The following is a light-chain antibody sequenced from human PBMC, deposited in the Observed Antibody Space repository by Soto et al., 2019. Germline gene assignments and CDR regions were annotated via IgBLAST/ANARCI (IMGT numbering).Light chain of an antibody. CDR2: AAS. CDR3: QQSYSLLT. J-gene: IGKJ4*01. Sequence: DIQMTQSPSSLSASVGDRVTITCRASQNIKSYLNWYQQKPGKAPKVLIYAASSLQSGVPSRFSGSGSGTDFTLTISSLQPEDFATYYCQQSYSLLTFGGGTKVEIK. CDR1: QNIKSY. V-gene: IGKV1-39*01.